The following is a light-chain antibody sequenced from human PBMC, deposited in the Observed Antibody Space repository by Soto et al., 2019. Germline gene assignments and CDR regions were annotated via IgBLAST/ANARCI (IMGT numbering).Light chain of an antibody. V-gene: IGKV3-15*01. CDR3: QQYNNWPPLT. J-gene: IGKJ4*01. CDR2: GAS. CDR1: QSVSSN. Sequence: EIVMTQSPATLSVSPGERATLSCRASQSVSSNLAWYQQKPGQAPRLLIYGASTRATGIPARFSGSGSGTEFTLTISSLQSEDFAVYYCQQYNNWPPLTFGGGTKAEIQ.